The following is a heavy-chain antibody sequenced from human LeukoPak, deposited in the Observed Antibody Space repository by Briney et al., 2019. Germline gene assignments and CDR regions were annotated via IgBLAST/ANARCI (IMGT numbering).Heavy chain of an antibody. CDR3: SYYYDSSGYPDFDF. V-gene: IGHV3-15*01. J-gene: IGHJ4*02. Sequence: GGSLRLSCAASGFTFNNAWMRWVRQAPGKGLEWLGRIKSKTDGGTTDYAAPVKGRLTISRDDSKNTLYLQMNSLKTDDTAVYYCSYYYDSSGYPDFDFWGQGTLVTVSS. D-gene: IGHD3-22*01. CDR2: IKSKTDGGTT. CDR1: GFTFNNAW.